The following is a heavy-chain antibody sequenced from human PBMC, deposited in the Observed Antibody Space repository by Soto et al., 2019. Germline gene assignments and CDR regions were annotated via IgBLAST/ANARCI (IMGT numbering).Heavy chain of an antibody. Sequence: PGGCLGLSCGVSGFGLRSLAVNWVRQAPGRGLEWVAFISDSGSVTHYADSVKGRFTISRDSAQNSLYLQMNSLRDEDTAVYFCARDPNGITDFDYWGQGTQVTVSS. J-gene: IGHJ4*02. CDR2: ISDSGSVT. V-gene: IGHV3-48*02. CDR3: ARDPNGITDFDY. CDR1: GFGLRSLA. D-gene: IGHD2-8*01.